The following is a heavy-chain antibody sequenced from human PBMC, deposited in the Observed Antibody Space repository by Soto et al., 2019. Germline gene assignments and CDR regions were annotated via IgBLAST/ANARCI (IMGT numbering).Heavy chain of an antibody. CDR3: ARGREIFGAVTPFEY. J-gene: IGHJ4*02. CDR2: INHTGST. CDR1: GAHFRGYY. Sequence: PSETLSLTCAVYGAHFRGYYWTWIRQPPGKGLEWIGQINHTGSTKYNPCLKSRVTISLDTSKKQFSLSLRSVTAADTAVYYCARGREIFGAVTPFEYWGQGTQVTVSS. D-gene: IGHD3-3*01. V-gene: IGHV4-34*01.